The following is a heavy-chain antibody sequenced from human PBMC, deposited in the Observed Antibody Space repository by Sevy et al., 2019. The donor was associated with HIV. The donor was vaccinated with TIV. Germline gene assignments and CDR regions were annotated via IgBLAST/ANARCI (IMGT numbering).Heavy chain of an antibody. Sequence: GGSLRLSCTASGFTFGDYAMSWFRQAPGRGLEWVGFIRSEDYGETTEDAATVKGRFTVSRDDFKSIVYLQMNSLKTEDIAVYYCTRSASRVYGDHRNVYWGQGTLVTVSS. D-gene: IGHD2-21*02. CDR3: TRSASRVYGDHRNVY. CDR2: IRSEDYGETT. V-gene: IGHV3-49*03. J-gene: IGHJ4*02. CDR1: GFTFGDYA.